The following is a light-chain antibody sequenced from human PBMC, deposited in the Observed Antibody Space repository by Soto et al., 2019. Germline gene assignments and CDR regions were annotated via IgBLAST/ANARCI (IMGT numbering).Light chain of an antibody. V-gene: IGKV3-15*01. CDR2: GAS. CDR1: QSVSSN. CDR3: QQYNDCPQT. J-gene: IGKJ1*01. Sequence: IVMTQSPATLSVSPGERATLSCRASQSVSSNLAWYQQKPGQAPRLLIYGASTRATGIPARFSGSGSGTEFTLTISSLQSEDFAVYYCQQYNDCPQTFGQGTKVDIK.